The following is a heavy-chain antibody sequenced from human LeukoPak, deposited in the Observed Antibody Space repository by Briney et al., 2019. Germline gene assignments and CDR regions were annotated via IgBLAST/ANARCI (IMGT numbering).Heavy chain of an antibody. D-gene: IGHD6-19*01. CDR3: ATVPGYSSGRDY. V-gene: IGHV1-69*06. J-gene: IGHJ4*02. CDR2: IIPIFGTA. Sequence: ASVKVSCKASGGTFSSYAISWVRQAPGQGLEWMGGIIPIFGTANYAQKFQGRVTMTEDTSTDTAYMELSSLRSEDTAVYYCATVPGYSSGRDYWGQGTLVTVSS. CDR1: GGTFSSYA.